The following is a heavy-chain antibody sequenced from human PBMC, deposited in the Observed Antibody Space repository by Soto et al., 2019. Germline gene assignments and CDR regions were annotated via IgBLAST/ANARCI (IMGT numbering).Heavy chain of an antibody. Sequence: SETLSLTCTVSGSSINTFYWSWVRQPAGKGLEWIGRIFSSGSTSFNPSLESRVAMSVDTSKNHFSLNLSSVTAADMAVYYCAREGSYSAYNFAHGIQLWSFDFWGQGALVTVSS. V-gene: IGHV4-4*07. CDR1: GSSINTFY. J-gene: IGHJ4*02. CDR2: IFSSGST. D-gene: IGHD5-12*01. CDR3: AREGSYSAYNFAHGIQLWSFDF.